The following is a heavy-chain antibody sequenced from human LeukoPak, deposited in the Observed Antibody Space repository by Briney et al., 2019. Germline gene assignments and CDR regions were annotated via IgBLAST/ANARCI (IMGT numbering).Heavy chain of an antibody. CDR1: GYTLIELS. J-gene: IGHJ4*02. CDR3: ATLFRVVTPYFDY. D-gene: IGHD4-23*01. Sequence: WASVKVSCKVSGYTLIELSMHWVRQAPGKGLEWMGGFDPEDGETIYAQKFQGRVTMTEDTSTDTAYMELSSLRSEDTAVYYCATLFRVVTPYFDYWGQGTLVTVSS. CDR2: FDPEDGET. V-gene: IGHV1-24*01.